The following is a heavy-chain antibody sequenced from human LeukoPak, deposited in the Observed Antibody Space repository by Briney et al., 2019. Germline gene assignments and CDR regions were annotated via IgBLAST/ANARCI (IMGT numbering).Heavy chain of an antibody. CDR3: ARGPYYGSGSYFGEFDY. Sequence: ASVKVSCKASGYTFTSYDINWVRQATEQGLEWMGWMNPNSGNTGYAQKFQGRVTITRNTSISTAYMELSSLRSEDTAVYYCARGPYYGSGSYFGEFDYWGQGTLVTVSP. CDR2: MNPNSGNT. CDR1: GYTFTSYD. J-gene: IGHJ4*02. V-gene: IGHV1-8*03. D-gene: IGHD3-10*01.